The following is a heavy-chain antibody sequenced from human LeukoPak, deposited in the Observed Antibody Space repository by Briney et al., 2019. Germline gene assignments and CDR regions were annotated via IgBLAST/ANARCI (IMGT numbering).Heavy chain of an antibody. CDR3: AVTTRGY. CDR1: GFTFSSYN. Sequence: GSLRLSCAASGFTFSSYNMNWVRQAPGKGLEWVAFIRFNGTTKVYGDSVEGRFTISRDNSRNTLFLQMNRLTVEDTAIYYCAVTTRGYWGQGTLVTVSS. D-gene: IGHD1-1*01. V-gene: IGHV3-30*02. CDR2: IRFNGTTK. J-gene: IGHJ4*02.